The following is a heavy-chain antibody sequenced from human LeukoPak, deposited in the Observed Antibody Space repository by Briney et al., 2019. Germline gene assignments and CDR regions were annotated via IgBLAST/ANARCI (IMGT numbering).Heavy chain of an antibody. D-gene: IGHD3-10*01. V-gene: IGHV3-15*01. CDR1: GFTFTNGC. CDR3: ATDLGLTMIRGVIVH. CDR2: IKSKGDGETT. Sequence: GGSLRLSCAASGFTFTNGCMTGVRQAPGKGRGWVGRIKSKGDGETTDYAAPVKGRFTMSRDDSKATLYLQMSFLQAEDTAVYYCATDLGLTMIRGVIVHWGQGALVIVSS. J-gene: IGHJ4*02.